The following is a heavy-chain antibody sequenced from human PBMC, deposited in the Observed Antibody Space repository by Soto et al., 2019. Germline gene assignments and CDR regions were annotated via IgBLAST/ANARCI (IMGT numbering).Heavy chain of an antibody. D-gene: IGHD3-22*01. Sequence: SETLSPTCAVYGGSFSGYYWSWIRQPPGKGLEWIGEINHSGSTNYNPSLKSRVTISVDTSKNQFSLKLSSVTAADTAVYYCARGPGVTMIVVVKRDNGIDLWGQGTMVTVSS. CDR2: INHSGST. CDR3: ARGPGVTMIVVVKRDNGIDL. J-gene: IGHJ5*02. V-gene: IGHV4-34*01. CDR1: GGSFSGYY.